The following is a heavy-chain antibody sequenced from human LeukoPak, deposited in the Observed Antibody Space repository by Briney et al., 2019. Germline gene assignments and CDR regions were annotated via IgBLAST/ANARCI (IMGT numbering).Heavy chain of an antibody. CDR1: GGTFSSYA. V-gene: IGHV1-69*01. D-gene: IGHD6-13*01. CDR2: IIPIFGTA. J-gene: IGHJ5*02. CDR3: AREIGIAAAGRGWFDP. Sequence: SVKVSCKASGGTFSSYAISWVRQAPGQGLEWMGGIIPIFGTANYAQKFQGRVTITADESTSTAYMELSSLRFEDTAVYYCAREIGIAAAGRGWFDPWGQGTLVTVSS.